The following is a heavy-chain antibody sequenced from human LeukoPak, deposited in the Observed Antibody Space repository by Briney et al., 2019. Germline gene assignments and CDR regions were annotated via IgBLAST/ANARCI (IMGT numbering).Heavy chain of an antibody. CDR1: GYTFTGYY. Sequence: ASAKVSCKASGYTFTGYYMHWVRQAPGQGLEWMGWINPNSGGTNYAQKFQGRVTMTRDTSISTAYMELSRLRSDDTAVYYCARDKGYCSGGSCYPAFDIWGQGTMVTVSS. J-gene: IGHJ3*02. D-gene: IGHD2-15*01. V-gene: IGHV1-2*02. CDR2: INPNSGGT. CDR3: ARDKGYCSGGSCYPAFDI.